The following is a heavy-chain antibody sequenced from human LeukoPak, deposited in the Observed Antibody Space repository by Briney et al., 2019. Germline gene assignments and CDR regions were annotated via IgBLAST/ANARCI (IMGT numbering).Heavy chain of an antibody. V-gene: IGHV3-9*01. D-gene: IGHD5-24*01. CDR2: ISWNSGSI. J-gene: IGHJ4*02. CDR3: AKDSTWLQYRGDFDY. Sequence: GRSLRLSCAASGFTFDDYAMHWVRQAPGKGLEWVSGISWNSGSIGYADSVKGRFTISRDNAKNSLYLQMNSLRAEDTALYYCAKDSTWLQYRGDFDYWGQGTLVTVSS. CDR1: GFTFDDYA.